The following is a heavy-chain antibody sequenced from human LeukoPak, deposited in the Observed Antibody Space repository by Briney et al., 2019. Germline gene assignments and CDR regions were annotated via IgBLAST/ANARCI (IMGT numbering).Heavy chain of an antibody. CDR2: IYHSGST. CDR1: GGSISSSSYY. J-gene: IGHJ4*02. D-gene: IGHD2-15*01. Sequence: SETLSLTCTVSGGSISSSSYYWGWIRQPPGKGLEWIGEIYHSGSTNYNPSLKSRVTISVDKSKNQFSLKLSSVTAADTAVYYCARVNCSGGSCYSGFDYWGQGTLVTVSS. CDR3: ARVNCSGGSCYSGFDY. V-gene: IGHV4-39*07.